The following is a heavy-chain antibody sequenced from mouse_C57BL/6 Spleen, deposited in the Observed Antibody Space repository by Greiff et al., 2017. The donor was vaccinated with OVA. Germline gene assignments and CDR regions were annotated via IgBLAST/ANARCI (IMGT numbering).Heavy chain of an antibody. CDR1: GYTFTSYW. CDR3: ARGHDGSSDWFAY. D-gene: IGHD1-1*01. CDR2: IDPSDSYT. V-gene: IGHV1-69*01. J-gene: IGHJ3*01. Sequence: QVQLQQPGAELVMPGASVKLSCKASGYTFTSYWMHWVTQRPGQGLEWIGDIDPSDSYTNYNQKFKGKSTLTVDKSSSTAYMQLSSLTSEDSAVYYCARGHDGSSDWFAYWGQGTLVTVSA.